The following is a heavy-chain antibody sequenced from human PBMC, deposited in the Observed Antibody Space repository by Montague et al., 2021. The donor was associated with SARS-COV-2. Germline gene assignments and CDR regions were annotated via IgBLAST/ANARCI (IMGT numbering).Heavy chain of an antibody. Sequence: SLRLSCAASGFAFSNYAMGWVRQAPGKGLEWVSAITGSGFNTYYADSMKGRFTIFRDNSRSTLYLQINSLRAEDTAVYYCARQNWNDGGDYWGQGTLVTVSS. CDR3: ARQNWNDGGDY. J-gene: IGHJ4*02. D-gene: IGHD1-1*01. V-gene: IGHV3-23*01. CDR1: GFAFSNYA. CDR2: ITGSGFNT.